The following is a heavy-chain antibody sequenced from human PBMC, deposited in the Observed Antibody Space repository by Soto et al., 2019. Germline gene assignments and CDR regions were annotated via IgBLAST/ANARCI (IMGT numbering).Heavy chain of an antibody. J-gene: IGHJ6*02. D-gene: IGHD3-16*01. V-gene: IGHV1-2*02. CDR3: ARGRRYATTRYGMDV. Sequence: ASVKVSCKASGYTFTGYYMHWVRQAPGQGLEWMGWINPNSGGTNYAQKFQGRVTMTRDTSISTAYMELSRLRSDDTAVYYCARGRRYATTRYGMDVWGQGTTVTVSS. CDR1: GYTFTGYY. CDR2: INPNSGGT.